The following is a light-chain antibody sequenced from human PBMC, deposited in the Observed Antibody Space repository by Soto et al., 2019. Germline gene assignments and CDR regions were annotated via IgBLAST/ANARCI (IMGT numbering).Light chain of an antibody. Sequence: QSALTQPASVSGSPGQSITISCTGTSSDVGGYNHVSWYQIHPGKAPKLIIYEVTSRPSGVSYRFSGSKSGNSASLTISGLQAEDEADYYCCSYTSSSAVLFGGGTKVTVL. CDR3: CSYTSSSAVL. J-gene: IGLJ2*01. CDR2: EVT. V-gene: IGLV2-14*01. CDR1: SSDVGGYNH.